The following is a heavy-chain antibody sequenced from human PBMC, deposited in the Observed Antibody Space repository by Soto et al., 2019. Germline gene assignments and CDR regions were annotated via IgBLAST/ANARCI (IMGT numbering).Heavy chain of an antibody. J-gene: IGHJ5*02. V-gene: IGHV1-69*12. CDR1: GGTFSSYA. Sequence: QVQLVQSGAEVKKPGSSVKVSCKASGGTFSSYAISWVRQAPGQGLEWMGGIIPIFGTANYAQKFQGRVTXXAXEXXSTAYMELSSLRSEDTAVYYCARDLGGRISGWFDPWGQGTLVTVSS. CDR3: ARDLGGRISGWFDP. D-gene: IGHD3-10*01. CDR2: IIPIFGTA.